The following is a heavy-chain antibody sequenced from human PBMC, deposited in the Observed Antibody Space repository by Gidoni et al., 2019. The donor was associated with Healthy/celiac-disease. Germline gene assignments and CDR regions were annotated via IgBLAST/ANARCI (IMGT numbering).Heavy chain of an antibody. CDR3: VPYYYDSSGYGMVH. D-gene: IGHD3-22*01. Sequence: QVQLVQSGAEVKKPGASVKVSCKASGYTFTSYDINWVRQDTGQGLEWMGWMNPNSGNTGYAQKFQGRVTMTRNTSISTAYMELSSLRSEDTAVYYCVPYYYDSSGYGMVHWGQGTLVTVSS. J-gene: IGHJ4*02. CDR2: MNPNSGNT. CDR1: GYTFTSYD. V-gene: IGHV1-8*01.